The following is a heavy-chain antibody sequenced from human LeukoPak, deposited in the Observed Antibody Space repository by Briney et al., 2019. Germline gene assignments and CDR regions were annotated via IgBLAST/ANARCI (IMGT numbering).Heavy chain of an antibody. CDR3: ARHRSDIVVVPAAVDY. CDR1: GGSFSGYY. Sequence: KPSETLSLTCAVYGGSFSGYYWSWIRQPPGKGLEWIGEINHSGSTNYNPSLKSRVTISVDTSKNQFSLKLSSVTAADTAVYYCARHRSDIVVVPAAVDYWGQGTLVTVSS. CDR2: INHSGST. V-gene: IGHV4-34*01. J-gene: IGHJ4*02. D-gene: IGHD2-2*01.